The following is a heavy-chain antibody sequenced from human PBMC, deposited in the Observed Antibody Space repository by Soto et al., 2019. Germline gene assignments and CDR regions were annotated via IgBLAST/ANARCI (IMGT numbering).Heavy chain of an antibody. V-gene: IGHV1-24*01. J-gene: IGHJ3*02. Sequence: ASVKVSCKVSGYTLTELSMHWVRQAPGKGLEWMGGFDPEDGETIYAQKFQGRVTMTEDTSTDTAYMELSSLRSEDTAVYYCATQGYCSGGSCYGALDAFDIWGQGTMVTVSS. CDR2: FDPEDGET. D-gene: IGHD2-15*01. CDR1: GYTLTELS. CDR3: ATQGYCSGGSCYGALDAFDI.